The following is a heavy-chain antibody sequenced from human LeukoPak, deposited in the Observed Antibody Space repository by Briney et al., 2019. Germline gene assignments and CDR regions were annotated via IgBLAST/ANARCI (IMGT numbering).Heavy chain of an antibody. V-gene: IGHV3-13*01. CDR1: GFTFSSYD. Sequence: PGGSLRLSCAASGFTFSSYDMHWVRQATGKGLEWVSAIGTAGDTYYPGSVKGRFTISRENAKNSLYLQMNSLRAGDTAVYYCARARRSGRITGTLYYFDYWGQGTLVTVSS. CDR3: ARARRSGRITGTLYYFDY. J-gene: IGHJ4*02. D-gene: IGHD1-20*01. CDR2: IGTAGDT.